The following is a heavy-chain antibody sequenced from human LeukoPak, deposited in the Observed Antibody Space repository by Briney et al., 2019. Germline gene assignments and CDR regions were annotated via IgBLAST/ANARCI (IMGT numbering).Heavy chain of an antibody. V-gene: IGHV1-18*01. CDR2: ISAYNGNT. CDR3: ATDTRRYDYVWGSFPYAFDI. J-gene: IGHJ3*02. Sequence: ASVKVSCKASGYTFTSYGISWVRQAPGQGLEWMGWISAYNGNTNYAQKLQGRVTMTTDTSTSTAYMELRSLRSDDTAVYYCATDTRRYDYVWGSFPYAFDIWGQGTMVTVSS. D-gene: IGHD3-16*01. CDR1: GYTFTSYG.